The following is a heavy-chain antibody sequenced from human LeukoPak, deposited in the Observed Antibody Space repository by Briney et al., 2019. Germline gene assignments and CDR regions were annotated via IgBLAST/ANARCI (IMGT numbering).Heavy chain of an antibody. J-gene: IGHJ5*02. CDR2: INHSGST. Sequence: PSETLSLTCAVYGGSFSGYYWSWIRQPPGKGLDWIGEINHSGSTNYNPSLKSRVTISVDTSKNQFSLKLSSVTAADTAVYYCARGRGWITIFGVGPPTIGFDPWGQGTLVTVSS. D-gene: IGHD3-3*01. V-gene: IGHV4-34*01. CDR1: GGSFSGYY. CDR3: ARGRGWITIFGVGPPTIGFDP.